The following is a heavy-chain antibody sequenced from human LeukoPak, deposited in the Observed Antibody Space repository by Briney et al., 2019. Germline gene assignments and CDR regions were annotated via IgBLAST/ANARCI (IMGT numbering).Heavy chain of an antibody. V-gene: IGHV3-7*01. CDR2: IKLDGSEK. CDR3: ARSISNY. J-gene: IGHJ4*02. D-gene: IGHD2-21*01. CDR1: GFRFSSYW. Sequence: GGSLRLSCVTSGFRFSSYWMTWVRQAPGKGLEWVANIKLDGSEKYYGDAVKGRFTISRDNARNSLYLQMNSLRAEDTAVYYCARSISNYWGQGTLVTVSS.